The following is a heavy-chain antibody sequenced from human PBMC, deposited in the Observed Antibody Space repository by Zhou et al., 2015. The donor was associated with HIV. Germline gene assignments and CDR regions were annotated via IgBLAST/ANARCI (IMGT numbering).Heavy chain of an antibody. D-gene: IGHD4-23*01. Sequence: QVQLVQSGAEVKKPGSSVKVSCKASGGTFSSYAISWVRQAPGQGLEWMGGIIPIFGTANYAQKFQGRVTITADESTSTAYMELSSLRSEDTAVYYCARAPTTVVTKTREGQGVSAFDIWGQGTMVTVSS. V-gene: IGHV1-69*12. J-gene: IGHJ3*02. CDR3: ARAPTTVVTKTREGQGVSAFDI. CDR1: GGTFSSYA. CDR2: IIPIFGTA.